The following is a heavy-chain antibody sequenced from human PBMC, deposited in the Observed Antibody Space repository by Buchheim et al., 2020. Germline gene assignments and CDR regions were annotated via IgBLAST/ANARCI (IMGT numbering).Heavy chain of an antibody. Sequence: QLQLQESGPGLVKPSETLSRTCTVSGGSISSSSYYWGWIRQPPGKGLEWIGCFYYSGSTSYNPSLKSRLTIPVDTSKNQFSLKLSSGTAANTAVYYCARISGSYWYWGQGTL. CDR2: FYYSGST. CDR3: ARISGSYWY. V-gene: IGHV4-39*07. J-gene: IGHJ4*02. CDR1: GGSISSSSYY. D-gene: IGHD1-26*01.